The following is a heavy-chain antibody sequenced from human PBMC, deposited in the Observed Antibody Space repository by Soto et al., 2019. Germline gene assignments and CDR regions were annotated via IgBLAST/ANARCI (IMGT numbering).Heavy chain of an antibody. V-gene: IGHV3-21*01. CDR3: ARARLSPTYSSGLYDS. Sequence: GGSLRLSCAASGFRFNIYSMNWVRQTPGKGLEWVSSIDSGSRFLFYADSVKGRFTVSRDNTKNSLYLQMNSLRAEDTAVYFCARARLSPTYSSGLYDSWGQGTLVTVSS. CDR1: GFRFNIYS. D-gene: IGHD6-19*01. J-gene: IGHJ4*02. CDR2: IDSGSRFL.